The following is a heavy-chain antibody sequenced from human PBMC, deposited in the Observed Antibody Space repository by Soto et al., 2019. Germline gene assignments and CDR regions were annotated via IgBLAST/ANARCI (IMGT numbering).Heavy chain of an antibody. CDR1: GFTFSSYA. J-gene: IGHJ4*02. CDR2: ISYDGSNK. D-gene: IGHD6-19*01. Sequence: QVQLVESGGGVVQPGRSLRLSCAASGFTFSSYAMHWVRQAPGKGLEWVAVISYDGSNKYYADSVKGRFTISRDNSKNTLYLQMNSLRAEDTAVYYCARDPALEVAGTRHFDYWGQGTLVTVSS. CDR3: ARDPALEVAGTRHFDY. V-gene: IGHV3-30-3*01.